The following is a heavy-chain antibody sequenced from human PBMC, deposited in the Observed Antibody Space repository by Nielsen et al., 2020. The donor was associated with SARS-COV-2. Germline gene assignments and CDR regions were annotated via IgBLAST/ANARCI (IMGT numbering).Heavy chain of an antibody. CDR1: GGSFSGYY. D-gene: IGHD2-15*01. V-gene: IGHV4-34*01. CDR2: INHSGST. CDR3: ARAKGGYCSGGSCYSGVATRKNWFDP. Sequence: SETLSLTCAVYGGSFSGYYWSWIRQPPGKGLEWIGEINHSGSTNYNPSLKSRVTISVDTSKNQFSLKLSSVTAADTAVYYCARAKGGYCSGGSCYSGVATRKNWFDPWGQGTLVTVSS. J-gene: IGHJ5*02.